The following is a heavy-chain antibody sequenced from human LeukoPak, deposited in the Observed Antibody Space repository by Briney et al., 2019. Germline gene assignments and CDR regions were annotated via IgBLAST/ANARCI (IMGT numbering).Heavy chain of an antibody. Sequence: GASVKVSCKASGGTFSSYAISWVRQAPGQGLEWMGGIIPIFGTANYAQKFQGRVTITADESTSTAYMELRSLRSDDTAVYYCARDGGYFDWLSLAGGDAFDIWGQGTMVTVSS. V-gene: IGHV1-69*13. J-gene: IGHJ3*02. CDR2: IIPIFGTA. CDR1: GGTFSSYA. CDR3: ARDGGYFDWLSLAGGDAFDI. D-gene: IGHD3-9*01.